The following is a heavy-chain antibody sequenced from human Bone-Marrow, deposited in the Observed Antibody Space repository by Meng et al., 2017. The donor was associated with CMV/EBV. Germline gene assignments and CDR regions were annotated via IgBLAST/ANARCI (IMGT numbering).Heavy chain of an antibody. J-gene: IGHJ6*02. D-gene: IGHD2-2*01. V-gene: IGHV4-34*01. CDR3: ARALVVPAATRSLYYYYGMDV. CDR2: INHSGST. CDR1: GGSFSGYY. Sequence: SETLSLTCAVYGGSFSGYYWSWIRQPPGKGLEWSGEINHSGSTNYNPSLKSRVTISVDTSKNQFSLKLSTVTAADTAVYYCARALVVPAATRSLYYYYGMDVWGQGTTVTVSS.